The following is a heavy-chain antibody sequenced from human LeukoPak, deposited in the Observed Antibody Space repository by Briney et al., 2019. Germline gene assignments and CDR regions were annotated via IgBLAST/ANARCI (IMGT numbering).Heavy chain of an antibody. D-gene: IGHD4/OR15-4a*01. J-gene: IGHJ4*02. CDR3: ARDTLGEGEDANYAVYYFDY. CDR2: ISSSSSTI. Sequence: SGGSLRLSCAASGFTFSNYGIHWVRQAPGKGLEWVSYISSSSSTIYYADSVKGRFTIPRDNAKNSLYLQMNSLRADDTAVYYCARDTLGEGEDANYAVYYFDYWGQGTVVTVSS. V-gene: IGHV3-48*01. CDR1: GFTFSNYG.